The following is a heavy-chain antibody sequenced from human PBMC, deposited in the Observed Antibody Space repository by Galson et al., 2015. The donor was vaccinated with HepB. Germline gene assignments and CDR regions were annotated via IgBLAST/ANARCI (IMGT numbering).Heavy chain of an antibody. CDR3: ARDRYPYSSGWYANY. V-gene: IGHV3-7*01. D-gene: IGHD6-19*01. Sequence: SLRLSCAASGFTFNNYWMSWVRQAPGKGLEWVANINQDGSERYYVDPVKGRFTISRDNAKNSLYLQMNSLRDEDTAVYYCARDRYPYSSGWYANYWGQGTLATVSS. CDR1: GFTFNNYW. CDR2: INQDGSER. J-gene: IGHJ4*02.